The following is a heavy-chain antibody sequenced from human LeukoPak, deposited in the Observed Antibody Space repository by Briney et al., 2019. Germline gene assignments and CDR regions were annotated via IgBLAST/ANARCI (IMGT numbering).Heavy chain of an antibody. CDR2: ISPSSSYM. J-gene: IGHJ4*02. CDR1: GFTFSDYT. CDR3: AKGQLLLWFGELSQYYFDY. D-gene: IGHD3-10*01. V-gene: IGHV3-21*04. Sequence: PGGSLRLSCAASGFTFSDYTMNWVRQAPGKGLEWVSSISPSSSYMYYADSVKGRFTISRDNAKNSLYLQMNSLRAEDTALYYCAKGQLLLWFGELSQYYFDYWGQGTLVTVSS.